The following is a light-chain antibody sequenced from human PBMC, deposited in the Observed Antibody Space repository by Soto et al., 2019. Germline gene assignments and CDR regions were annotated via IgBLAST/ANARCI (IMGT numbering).Light chain of an antibody. V-gene: IGKV3-20*01. Sequence: EIVLTQSPGTLSLSPGERATLSCRASQNVTSRYLAWYQQKPGQAPRLLIFGAFSRPTGIPDRFSGSGSGTDFTLTISRLEPEDFAVYYCQHYGTSHTFGQGTKLE. CDR1: QNVTSRY. CDR2: GAF. CDR3: QHYGTSHT. J-gene: IGKJ2*01.